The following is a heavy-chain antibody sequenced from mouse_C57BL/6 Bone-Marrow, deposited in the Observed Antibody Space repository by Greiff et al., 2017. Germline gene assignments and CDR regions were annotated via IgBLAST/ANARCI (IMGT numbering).Heavy chain of an antibody. CDR2: IYPGGGYT. V-gene: IGHV1-63*01. CDR1: GYTFTNYW. CDR3: AGVDWDVGFAY. D-gene: IGHD4-1*01. Sequence: QVQLQQSGAELVRPGTSVKMSCKASGYTFTNYWIGWAKQRPGHGLEWIGDIYPGGGYTNYNEKFKGKATLTADKSSSTAYMQFSSLTSEDSAIYYCAGVDWDVGFAYGGQGTLVTVSA. J-gene: IGHJ3*01.